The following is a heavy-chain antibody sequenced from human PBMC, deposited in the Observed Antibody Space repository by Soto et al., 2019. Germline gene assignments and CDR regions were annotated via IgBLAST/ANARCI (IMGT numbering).Heavy chain of an antibody. J-gene: IGHJ5*02. CDR3: AICGLSGVVPATTGTVPNRCDP. Sequence: QVQLVQSGAEVKKPGSSVKVSCKASGGTFSSYAISWVRQAPGQGLEWMGGIIPIFGTANYAQKFQGRVTIIEDETKSKAYIVLRSQRSEDTAVYYCAICGLSGVVPATTGTVPNRCDPWGQGTLVTVSS. D-gene: IGHD2-2*01. CDR1: GGTFSSYA. V-gene: IGHV1-69*01. CDR2: IIPIFGTA.